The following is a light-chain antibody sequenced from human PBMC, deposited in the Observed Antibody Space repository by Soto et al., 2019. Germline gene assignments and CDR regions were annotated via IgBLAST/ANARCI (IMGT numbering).Light chain of an antibody. J-gene: IGKJ1*01. CDR2: GAS. V-gene: IGKV3-20*01. Sequence: EIVLTQSPGTLSLSPGERATLSCRASQSLSSSYLAWYQQKPGQAPRLLMYGASNRASGIPDRFSGSGSGTDFTLTITRLEPEDFAVYYCQQFGTSPTFGQGTKVEIK. CDR1: QSLSSSY. CDR3: QQFGTSPT.